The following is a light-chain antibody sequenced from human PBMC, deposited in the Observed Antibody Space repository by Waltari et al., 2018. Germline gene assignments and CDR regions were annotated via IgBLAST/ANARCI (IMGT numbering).Light chain of an antibody. Sequence: IVLTQSPGTLSLSPGERATLSCRASQSISRYLVWYQQKPGQPPRLLIYEASRRATGMPDRFSGSGSGTDFSLTISRLEPEDFGVYYCQNHERLPATFGQGTRVEI. V-gene: IGKV3-20*01. CDR1: QSISRY. CDR2: EAS. J-gene: IGKJ1*01. CDR3: QNHERLPAT.